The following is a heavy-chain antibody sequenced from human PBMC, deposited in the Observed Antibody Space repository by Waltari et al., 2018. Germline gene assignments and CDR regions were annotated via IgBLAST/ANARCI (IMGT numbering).Heavy chain of an antibody. Sequence: QVQLHQWGAGLLKPSETLSLTCAVSGESFSGHFWSWIRQSPGKGLEWVGAIHYSGSTTYNPALKSRLSLSVDTTKKQFSLRLTSVTAADTGVYFCARVYCSSTSCYPGPFDYWGQGTLVTVSS. CDR1: GESFSGHF. D-gene: IGHD2-2*01. CDR2: IHYSGST. CDR3: ARVYCSSTSCYPGPFDY. V-gene: IGHV4-34*01. J-gene: IGHJ4*02.